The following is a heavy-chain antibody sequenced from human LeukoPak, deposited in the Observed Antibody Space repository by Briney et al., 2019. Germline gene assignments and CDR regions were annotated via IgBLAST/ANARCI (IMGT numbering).Heavy chain of an antibody. CDR2: INHSGST. CDR3: ARRTVTKGFDY. D-gene: IGHD4-17*01. V-gene: IGHV4-34*01. CDR1: GGSFSGYY. J-gene: IGHJ4*02. Sequence: KPSETLSLTCAVYGGSFSGYYWSWIRQPPGKGLEWIGEINHSGSTNYNPSLKSRVTISVDTSKNQFSLKLSSVTAADTAVYYCARRTVTKGFDYWGQGTLVTVSS.